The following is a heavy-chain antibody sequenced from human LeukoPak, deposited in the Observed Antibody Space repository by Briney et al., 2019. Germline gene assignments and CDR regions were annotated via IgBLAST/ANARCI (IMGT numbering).Heavy chain of an antibody. Sequence: GGSLRLSCAASGFTFSSYGMHWVRQAPGKGLEWVAVIWYDGSNKYYADSVKGRFTISRDNSKNTLYLQMNSLRAEDTAVYYCAREDCEMATIFHWGQGTLVTVSS. CDR2: IWYDGSNK. CDR3: AREDCEMATIFH. D-gene: IGHD5-24*01. CDR1: GFTFSSYG. V-gene: IGHV3-33*01. J-gene: IGHJ4*02.